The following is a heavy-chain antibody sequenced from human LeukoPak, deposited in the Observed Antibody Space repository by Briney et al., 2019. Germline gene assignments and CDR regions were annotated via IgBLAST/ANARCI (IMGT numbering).Heavy chain of an antibody. D-gene: IGHD2-15*01. CDR1: GGSMSSVGYY. V-gene: IGHV4-31*03. CDR3: ARIWRGGVVFDY. CDR2: IYYSGST. J-gene: IGHJ4*02. Sequence: PSETLSLTCTVSGGSMSSVGYYWSWIRQHPGKGLEWIGYIYYSGSTYYNPSLKSRVTISVDTSKNQFSLKLSSVTAADTAVYYCARIWRGGVVFDYWGQGTLVTVSS.